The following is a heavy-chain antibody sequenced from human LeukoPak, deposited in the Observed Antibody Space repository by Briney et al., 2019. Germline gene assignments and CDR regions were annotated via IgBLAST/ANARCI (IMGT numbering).Heavy chain of an antibody. D-gene: IGHD5-18*01. CDR1: GFTFSSYS. CDR3: ARASGDIVETATMGSY. V-gene: IGHV3-21*01. Sequence: GGSLRLSCAASGFTFSSYSMSWVRQAPGKGLEWVSSIMNSNSSIYYADSVKGRFTISRDNAKNSLYLQMNSLRAEDTAVYYCARASGDIVETATMGSYWGQGTLVTVSS. J-gene: IGHJ4*02. CDR2: IMNSNSSI.